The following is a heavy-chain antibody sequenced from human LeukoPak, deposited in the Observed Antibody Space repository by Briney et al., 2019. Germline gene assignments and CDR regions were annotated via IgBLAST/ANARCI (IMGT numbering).Heavy chain of an antibody. V-gene: IGHV3-30*18. Sequence: GRSLRLSCAASGFTFNTYGVHWVRQAPGKGLEWVAFISYDGGTKYYADSVKGRFTISRDNSKNTLFLQVNSLKTEDTAVYYCAKNPYSYGYPNYFDYWGQGILVTVSS. CDR1: GFTFNTYG. CDR3: AKNPYSYGYPNYFDY. CDR2: ISYDGGTK. D-gene: IGHD5-18*01. J-gene: IGHJ4*02.